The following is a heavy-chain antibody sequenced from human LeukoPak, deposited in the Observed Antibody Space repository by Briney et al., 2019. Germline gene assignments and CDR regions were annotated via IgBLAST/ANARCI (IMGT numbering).Heavy chain of an antibody. CDR2: ISYDGSNK. CDR1: GFSFSNYG. J-gene: IGHJ4*02. D-gene: IGHD6-19*01. V-gene: IGHV3-30*03. CDR3: ARVSDSSGYVDY. Sequence: GGSLRLSCAASGFSFSNYGMSWVRQAPGKGLEWVAVISYDGSNKYYADSVKGRFTISRDNSKNTLYLQMNSLRAEDTAVYYCARVSDSSGYVDYWGQGTLVTVSS.